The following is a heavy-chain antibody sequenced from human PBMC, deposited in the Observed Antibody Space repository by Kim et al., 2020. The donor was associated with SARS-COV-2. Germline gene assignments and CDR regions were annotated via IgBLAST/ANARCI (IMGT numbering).Heavy chain of an antibody. CDR2: ISSSSSDI. CDR3: ARDITMVRGKANYYYGMDV. Sequence: GGSLRLSCAASGFTFSSYSMNWVRQAPGKGLEWVSSISSSSSDIYYADSVKGRFTISRDNAKNSLYLQMNSLRAEDTAVYYCARDITMVRGKANYYYGMDVWGQGTTVTVSS. D-gene: IGHD3-10*01. J-gene: IGHJ6*02. V-gene: IGHV3-21*01. CDR1: GFTFSSYS.